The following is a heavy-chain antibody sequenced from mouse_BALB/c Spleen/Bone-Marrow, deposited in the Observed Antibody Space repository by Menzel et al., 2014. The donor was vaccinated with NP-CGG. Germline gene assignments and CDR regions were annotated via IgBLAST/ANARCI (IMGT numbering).Heavy chain of an antibody. D-gene: IGHD1-1*02. CDR2: ISSGGSYT. V-gene: IGHV5-9*02. CDR1: GFAFSSYD. CDR3: ARLGNWYFDV. J-gene: IGHJ1*01. Sequence: EVHLVESGGGSVKPGGSLKLSCAASGFAFSSYDMSWVRQTPEKRLEWVATISSGGSYTYYPDSVKGRFTISRDNARNTLYLQMSSLRSEDTALYYCARLGNWYFDVWGAGTTVTVSS.